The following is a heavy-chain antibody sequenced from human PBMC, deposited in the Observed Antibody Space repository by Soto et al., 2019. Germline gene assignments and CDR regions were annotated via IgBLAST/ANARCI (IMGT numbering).Heavy chain of an antibody. V-gene: IGHV3-48*01. CDR1: GFTFSSYS. CDR3: ARDWDIVVVPAGAHFDY. Sequence: GGSLRLSCAASGFTFSSYSMNWVRQAPGKGLEWVSYISSSSSTIYYADSVKGRFTISRDNAKSSLYLQMNSLRAEDTAVYYCARDWDIVVVPAGAHFDYWGQGTLVTVSS. J-gene: IGHJ4*02. D-gene: IGHD2-2*01. CDR2: ISSSSSTI.